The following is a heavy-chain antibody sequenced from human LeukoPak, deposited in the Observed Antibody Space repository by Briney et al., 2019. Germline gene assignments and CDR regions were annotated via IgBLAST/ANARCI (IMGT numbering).Heavy chain of an antibody. Sequence: SETLSLTCTVSGGSISSGDYYWSWIRQPPGKGLEWIGYIYYSGSTYYNPSLKSRVTISVDTSKNQFSLKLSSVTAADTAVYYCARAVRDTAMASEYFQHWGQGTLVTVSS. CDR1: GGSISSGDYY. CDR2: IYYSGST. J-gene: IGHJ1*01. D-gene: IGHD5-18*01. CDR3: ARAVRDTAMASEYFQH. V-gene: IGHV4-30-4*01.